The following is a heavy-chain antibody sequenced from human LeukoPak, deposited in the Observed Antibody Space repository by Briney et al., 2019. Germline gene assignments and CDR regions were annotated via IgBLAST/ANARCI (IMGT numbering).Heavy chain of an antibody. V-gene: IGHV5-51*01. Sequence: GESLQISCKASGYRFSNYWIGWVRQMPGKGLEWMGIIYPGDSDTRYSPSFQGQVTISAAKSITTRYLQWSSLKASDTAMYYCARAPTSVSNPYYFDYWGQGALVTVSS. CDR2: IYPGDSDT. D-gene: IGHD4-11*01. CDR3: ARAPTSVSNPYYFDY. CDR1: GYRFSNYW. J-gene: IGHJ4*02.